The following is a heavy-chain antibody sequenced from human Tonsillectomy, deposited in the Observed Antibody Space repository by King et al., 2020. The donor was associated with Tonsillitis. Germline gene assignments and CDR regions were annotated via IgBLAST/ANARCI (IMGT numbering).Heavy chain of an antibody. V-gene: IGHV4-59*01. D-gene: IGHD2-8*01. CDR1: GGSISTYY. CDR3: ARVAGTYGGFGQLYFDY. J-gene: IGHJ4*02. CDR2: IYYSEST. Sequence: QLQESGPGLVKPSETLSLTCTVSGGSISTYYWSWIRQTPGKGLEWIVYIYYSESTNYNPPPKSRVTISLDTSKNQFSLNLSSVTAADTAVYYCARVAGTYGGFGQLYFDYWGQGTLVTVSS.